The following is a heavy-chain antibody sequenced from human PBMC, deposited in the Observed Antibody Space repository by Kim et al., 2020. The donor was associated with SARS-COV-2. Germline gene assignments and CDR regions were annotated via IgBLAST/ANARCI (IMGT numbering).Heavy chain of an antibody. V-gene: IGHV3-66*01. Sequence: GGSLRLSCAASGFTVSSYYMSWVRQAPGKGLEWVSVIYSGGSTYYADSVKGRFTISTDNSKNTLYLQENSLRAEDTAVYYCARDTERSGSYGGYWGQGTLVTVSS. CDR2: IYSGGST. D-gene: IGHD3-10*01. CDR3: ARDTERSGSYGGY. J-gene: IGHJ4*02. CDR1: GFTVSSYY.